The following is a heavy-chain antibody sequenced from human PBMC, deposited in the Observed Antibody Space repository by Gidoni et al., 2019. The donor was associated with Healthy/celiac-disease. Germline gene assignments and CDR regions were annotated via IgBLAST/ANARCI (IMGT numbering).Heavy chain of an antibody. J-gene: IGHJ6*03. CDR1: GGTFSSYA. CDR2: IIPILGTE. V-gene: IGHV1-69*06. CDR3: ARDLDEGAGSTDYYYYYMDV. D-gene: IGHD2-21*02. Sequence: QVQLVQSGAEVKKPGSSVKVSCKASGGTFSSYAISWVRQAPGQGLEWMGGIIPILGTENYAQKFQGRVTITADKSTSTADMGRSSLRSEDTAVYDCARDLDEGAGSTDYYYYYMDVWGKGTTVTVSS.